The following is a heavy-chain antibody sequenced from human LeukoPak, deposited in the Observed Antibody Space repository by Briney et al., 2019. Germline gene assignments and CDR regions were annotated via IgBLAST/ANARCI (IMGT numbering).Heavy chain of an antibody. V-gene: IGHV4-39*07. D-gene: IGHD1-26*01. CDR3: ARRRAQSSGPSFYYFYMDV. CDR1: GGSISSSSYY. Sequence: SETLSLTCTVSGGSISSSSYYWGWIRQPPGKGLEWIGSIYYSGSTYYNPSLKSRVTISVDKSKNQFSLKLRFVTAADTALYFCARRRAQSSGPSFYYFYMDVWGKGTTVTVSS. CDR2: IYYSGST. J-gene: IGHJ6*03.